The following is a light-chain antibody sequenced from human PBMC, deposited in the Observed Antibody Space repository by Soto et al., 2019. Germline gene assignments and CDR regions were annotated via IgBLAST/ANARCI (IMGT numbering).Light chain of an antibody. CDR3: QQYNNWPLT. CDR2: RAS. CDR1: QSVSSN. J-gene: IGKJ4*01. V-gene: IGKV3-15*01. Sequence: EIVMTQSPATLSVSPGERATLSCRASQSVSSNLAWYQQKPGQAPRLLIYRASTRATGIPARLSGSGSGTEFTLTISSLQSEDFAVYYCQQYNNWPLTFGGGTKVEIK.